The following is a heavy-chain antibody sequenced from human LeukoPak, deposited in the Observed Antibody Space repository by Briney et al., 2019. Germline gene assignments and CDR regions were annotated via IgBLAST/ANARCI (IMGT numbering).Heavy chain of an antibody. CDR2: IYYSGST. CDR3: ARDQNFAMDV. V-gene: IGHV4-59*11. Sequence: SETLSLTCTVSGGSINSHYWSWIRQPPGKGLEWIGYIYYSGSTNYNPSLKSRVTISVDPSKNQFSLRLSSVTAADTAVYYCARDQNFAMDVWGKGTTVTVSS. CDR1: GGSINSHY. J-gene: IGHJ6*03.